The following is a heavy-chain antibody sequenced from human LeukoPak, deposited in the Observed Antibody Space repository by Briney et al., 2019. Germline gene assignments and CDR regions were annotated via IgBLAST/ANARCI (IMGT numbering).Heavy chain of an antibody. Sequence: ASVKVSCKASGYTFNGYYMHWVRQAPGQGLEWMGWINPNSGGTNYAQKFQGRVTMTRDTSISTAYMELSRLRSDDTAVYYCARGADCSSTSCYTAFDIWGQGTMVTVSS. V-gene: IGHV1-2*02. CDR2: INPNSGGT. CDR1: GYTFNGYY. CDR3: ARGADCSSTSCYTAFDI. J-gene: IGHJ3*02. D-gene: IGHD2-2*02.